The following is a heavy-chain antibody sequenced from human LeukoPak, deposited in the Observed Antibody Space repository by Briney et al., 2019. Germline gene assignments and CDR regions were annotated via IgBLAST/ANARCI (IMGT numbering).Heavy chain of an antibody. CDR1: GFGFGSYA. CDR3: ARDKGPYGP. D-gene: IGHD4-17*01. CDR2: ISYDGSNK. J-gene: IGHJ5*02. Sequence: GGSLRLSCEASGFGFGSYAMHWVRQAPGKGLEWVAVISYDGSNKYYADSVKGRFTISRDNSKNTLYLQMNSLRAEDTAVYYCARDKGPYGPWGQGTLVTVSS. V-gene: IGHV3-30-3*01.